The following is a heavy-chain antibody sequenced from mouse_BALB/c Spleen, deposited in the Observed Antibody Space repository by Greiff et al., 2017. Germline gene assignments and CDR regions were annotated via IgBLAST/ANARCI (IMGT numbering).Heavy chain of an antibody. J-gene: IGHJ4*01. D-gene: IGHD2-3*01. CDR2: ISSGSSTI. V-gene: IGHV5-17*02. CDR1: GFTFSSFG. Sequence: EVKLMESGGGLVQPGGSRKLSCAASGFTFSSFGMHWVRQAPEKGLEWVAYISSGSSTIYYADTVKGRFTISRDNPKNTLFLQMTSLRSEDTAMYYCARLDGYLPYYAMDYWGQGTSVTVSS. CDR3: ARLDGYLPYYAMDY.